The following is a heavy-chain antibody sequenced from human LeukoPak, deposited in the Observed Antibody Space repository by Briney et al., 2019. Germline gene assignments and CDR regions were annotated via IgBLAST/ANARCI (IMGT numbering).Heavy chain of an antibody. V-gene: IGHV3-30-3*01. CDR3: AREQGYYYMDV. CDR2: ISYDGSNK. Sequence: GGSLRLSCAASGFTFSSYAMHWVRQAPGKGLEWVAVISYDGSNKYYADSVKGRFTISRDNSKNTLYLQMNSLRAEDTAVCYCAREQGYYYMDVWGKGTTVTVSS. J-gene: IGHJ6*03. CDR1: GFTFSSYA.